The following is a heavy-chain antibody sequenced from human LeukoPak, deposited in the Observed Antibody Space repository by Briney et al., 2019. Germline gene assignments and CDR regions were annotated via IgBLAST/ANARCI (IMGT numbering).Heavy chain of an antibody. Sequence: SETLSLTCTVSVGSISPYYWSWIRQPPGKALEWIGYIYYSGSTNYNPSLKSRVTISVDTSKNQFSLRLSSVTAAGTAVYYCARARGYCSSTSCSLDFGYWGQGTLVTVSS. CDR1: VGSISPYY. J-gene: IGHJ4*02. CDR3: ARARGYCSSTSCSLDFGY. CDR2: IYYSGST. V-gene: IGHV4-59*01. D-gene: IGHD2-2*01.